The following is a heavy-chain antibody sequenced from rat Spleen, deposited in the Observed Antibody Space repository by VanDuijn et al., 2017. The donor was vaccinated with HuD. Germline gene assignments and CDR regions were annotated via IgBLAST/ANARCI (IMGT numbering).Heavy chain of an antibody. CDR2: IWTGGST. D-gene: IGHD1-12*02. V-gene: IGHV2-43*01. CDR3: TRNYAYYYDGSYHGGFDY. J-gene: IGHJ2*01. Sequence: QVQLKESGPGLVQPSQTLSLTCTVSGFSLTSYHVSWVRQSPGKGLEWMGVIWTGGSTTYNSLLKSRLSFTRDTSKSQVFLKVNSLKTEDTGIYYCTRNYAYYYDGSYHGGFDYWGQGVMVTVSS. CDR1: GFSLTSYH.